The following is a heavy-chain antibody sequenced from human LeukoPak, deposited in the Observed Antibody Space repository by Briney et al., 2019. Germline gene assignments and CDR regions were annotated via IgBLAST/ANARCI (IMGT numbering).Heavy chain of an antibody. CDR1: GFTFSRSW. V-gene: IGHV3-74*01. D-gene: IGHD3-22*01. CDR2: INSDGGDT. CDR3: ARASGTDSSGYVQIDY. J-gene: IGHJ4*02. Sequence: GGSPTLSCAASGFTFSRSWMHWVRQAPGKGLVWLSRINSDGGDTTYADSVKGRFTISRDNAKNTLYLQMNSLRAEDTAMYYCARASGTDSSGYVQIDYWGQGTLVTVSS.